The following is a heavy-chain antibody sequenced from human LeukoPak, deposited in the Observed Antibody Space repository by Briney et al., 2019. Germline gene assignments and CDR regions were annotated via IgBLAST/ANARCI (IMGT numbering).Heavy chain of an antibody. CDR1: GGSMSSYY. Sequence: SETLSLTCTVSGGSMSSYYWSWIRQPPGKGLEWIGYIYYSGSTTYNPSLKSRVTISIDTSKKQFSLKLNSVTAADTAVYFCAGEHSGGYRFDYWGQGTLVTVSS. J-gene: IGHJ4*02. V-gene: IGHV4-59*01. CDR2: IYYSGST. D-gene: IGHD3-22*01. CDR3: AGEHSGGYRFDY.